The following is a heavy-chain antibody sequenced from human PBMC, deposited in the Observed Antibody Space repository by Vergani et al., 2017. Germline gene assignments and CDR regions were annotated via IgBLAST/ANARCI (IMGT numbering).Heavy chain of an antibody. V-gene: IGHV4-39*01. CDR2: IYYSGST. Sequence: QLQLQESGPGLVKPSATLSLTCSVSGASIRSSNYYWGWIRQPPGKGLEWIASIYYSGSTYYNPSLKSRVTISVDTSKNQFSLKLSSVTAAEPAVYFCARHSTVEWLVKLGWIAPWGQGILVTVSS. CDR3: ARHSTVEWLVKLGWIAP. J-gene: IGHJ5*02. D-gene: IGHD6-19*01. CDR1: GASIRSSNYY.